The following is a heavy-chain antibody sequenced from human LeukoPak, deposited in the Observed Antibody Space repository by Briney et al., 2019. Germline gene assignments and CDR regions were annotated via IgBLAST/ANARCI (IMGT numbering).Heavy chain of an antibody. D-gene: IGHD6-19*01. J-gene: IGHJ4*02. CDR3: ARDAVAGRYESRINYFDY. CDR2: ISSSGSTI. CDR1: GFTFSSYE. Sequence: QSGGSLRLSCAASGFTFSSYEMNWVRQAPGKGLEWVSYISSSGSTIYYADSVKGRFTISRDNAKNSLYLQMNSQRAEDTAVYYCARDAVAGRYESRINYFDYWGQGTLVTVSS. V-gene: IGHV3-48*03.